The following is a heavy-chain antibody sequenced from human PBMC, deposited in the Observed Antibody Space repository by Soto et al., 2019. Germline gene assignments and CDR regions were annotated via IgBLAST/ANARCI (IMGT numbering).Heavy chain of an antibody. V-gene: IGHV1-69*12. D-gene: IGHD5-12*01. CDR2: IIPIIGTA. CDR3: GANSGYDSRYFDS. J-gene: IGHJ4*02. Sequence: QVQLVQSGAEVKKHGSSVKVSCKAPGGTFRSFAISWVRQAPGQGLEWMGGIIPIIGTANYAQKFQGRVTINADESTRTAYMELTSLRSEDTAVFYCGANSGYDSRYFDSWGQGTLVTVSS. CDR1: GGTFRSFA.